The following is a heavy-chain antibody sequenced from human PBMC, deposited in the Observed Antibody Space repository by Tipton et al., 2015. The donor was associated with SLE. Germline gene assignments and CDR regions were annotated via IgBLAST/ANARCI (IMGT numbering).Heavy chain of an antibody. J-gene: IGHJ5*02. D-gene: IGHD3-22*01. CDR1: GGPISRHY. CDR3: ARDSSGGYNWFDP. Sequence: TLSLTCTISGGPISRHYWSWIRQPPGKGLEWIGYIYYNGSTKYSPSLKSRVTISLDTSNNQFSLKLSSVTAADTAVYYCARDSSGGYNWFDPWGQGTLVTVSS. CDR2: IYYNGST. V-gene: IGHV4-59*11.